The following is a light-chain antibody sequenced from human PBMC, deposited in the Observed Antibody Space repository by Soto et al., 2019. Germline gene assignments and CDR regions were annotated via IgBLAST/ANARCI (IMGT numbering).Light chain of an antibody. CDR3: QQYGSSGT. J-gene: IGKJ1*01. CDR2: GAY. V-gene: IGKV3-20*01. Sequence: EVVLTQSPVNLSLSPGERATLSCRASQSFRGLLAWYQQKPGQAPRLLIYGAYNRATGIPDRFSGSGSGTDFTLTISRLEPEDFAVYYCQQYGSSGTFGQGTKVDIK. CDR1: QSFRGL.